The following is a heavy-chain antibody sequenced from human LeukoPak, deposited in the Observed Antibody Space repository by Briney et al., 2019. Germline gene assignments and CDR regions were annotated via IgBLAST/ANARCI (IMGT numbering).Heavy chain of an antibody. V-gene: IGHV3-33*01. D-gene: IGHD3-9*01. CDR3: ARDVRYFDLLSLVDY. CDR2: IWYDGSNK. CDR1: GFTFSSYG. J-gene: IGHJ4*02. Sequence: GRSLRLSCAASGFTFSSYGMHWVRQAPGKGLEWVAVIWYDGSNKYYADSVKGRFTISRDNSKNTLYLQMNSLRAEDTAVYYCARDVRYFDLLSLVDYWGQGTLVTVSP.